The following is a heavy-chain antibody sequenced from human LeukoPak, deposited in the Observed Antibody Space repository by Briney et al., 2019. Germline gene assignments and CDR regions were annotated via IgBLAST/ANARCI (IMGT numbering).Heavy chain of an antibody. Sequence: GGSLRLSCAAAGFTFEDYAMHWVRQAPRKGLEWVSGISWNSGSIAYADSVKGRFTISRDNAKDTVYLQINGLRVEDTAVYYCAREQSGTRGWYTVDYWGQGTLVTVSS. V-gene: IGHV3-9*01. CDR1: GFTFEDYA. CDR3: AREQSGTRGWYTVDY. CDR2: ISWNSGSI. J-gene: IGHJ4*02. D-gene: IGHD6-19*01.